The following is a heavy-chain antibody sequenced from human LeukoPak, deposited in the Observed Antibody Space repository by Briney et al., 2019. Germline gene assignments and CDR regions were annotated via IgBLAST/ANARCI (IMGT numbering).Heavy chain of an antibody. D-gene: IGHD6-19*01. CDR1: GFTFSSYE. Sequence: TGGSLRLSCAASGFTFSSYEMNWVRQAPGKGLEWVSSISTSSSYIYYADSVKGRFTISRDNAKNSLYLQMNSLRAEDTAVYYCAVLALGRSGPDAFDIWGQGTMVTVSS. J-gene: IGHJ3*02. CDR2: ISTSSSYI. CDR3: AVLALGRSGPDAFDI. V-gene: IGHV3-21*01.